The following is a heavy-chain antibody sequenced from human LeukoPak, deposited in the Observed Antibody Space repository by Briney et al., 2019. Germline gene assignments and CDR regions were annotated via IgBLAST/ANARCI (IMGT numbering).Heavy chain of an antibody. J-gene: IGHJ4*02. CDR3: TSGALHYDILTGYYNSAYFDY. CDR1: GFTFSGSA. D-gene: IGHD3-9*01. V-gene: IGHV3-73*01. CDR2: IRSKANSYAT. Sequence: GGSLRLSCAASGFTFSGSAMHWVRQASGKGLEWVGRIRSKANSYATAYAASVKGRFTISRDDSKNTAYLQMNSLKTEDTAVYYCTSGALHYDILTGYYNSAYFDYWGQGTLVTVSS.